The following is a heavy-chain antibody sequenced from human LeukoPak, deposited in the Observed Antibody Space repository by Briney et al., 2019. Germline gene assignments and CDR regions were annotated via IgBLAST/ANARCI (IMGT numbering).Heavy chain of an antibody. Sequence: GGSLRLSCAASGFTFSSFEMNWVRQAPGKGLEWVSYISSTGAIYYADSVKGRFTSSRDNAKNSLFLQMNSLRDEDTAVYYCARSTSYYFDYWGQGTLVTVSS. CDR2: ISSTGAI. D-gene: IGHD1-26*01. J-gene: IGHJ4*02. V-gene: IGHV3-48*03. CDR1: GFTFSSFE. CDR3: ARSTSYYFDY.